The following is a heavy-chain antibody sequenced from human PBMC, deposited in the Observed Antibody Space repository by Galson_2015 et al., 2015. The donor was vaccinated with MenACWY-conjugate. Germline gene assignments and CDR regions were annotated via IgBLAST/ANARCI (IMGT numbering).Heavy chain of an antibody. D-gene: IGHD2/OR15-2a*01. CDR1: FLPFLPPS. Sequence: SLRLSFSSSFLPFLPPSLPFVRPSPGKGLEWVAVIWYDGSNKYYADSVKGRFTFSRDNSRNTLFLQMNSLRAEDTAVYYCVRDRSMAYFDDWGQGALV. V-gene: IGHV3-33*01. CDR2: IWYDGSNK. J-gene: IGHJ4*02. CDR3: VRDRSMAYFDD.